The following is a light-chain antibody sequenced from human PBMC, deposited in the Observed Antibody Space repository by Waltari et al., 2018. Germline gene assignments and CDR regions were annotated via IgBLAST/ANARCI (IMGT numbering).Light chain of an antibody. CDR2: NVN. Sequence: QSALTQPPSVSGSPGQSVTISCTGSSSDVGGYHSVSWYQQPPGAAPKLILYNVNFRPSGVPDRFSGSKSGYTASLTISGLQAEDEANYYCSSYTTTGSTLLFGGGTELTVL. CDR3: SSYTTTGSTLL. CDR1: SSDVGGYHS. V-gene: IGLV2-18*02. J-gene: IGLJ2*01.